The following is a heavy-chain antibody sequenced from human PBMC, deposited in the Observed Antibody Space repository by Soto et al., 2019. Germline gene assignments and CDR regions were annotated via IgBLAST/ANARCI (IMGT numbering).Heavy chain of an antibody. J-gene: IGHJ4*02. CDR3: AGLYPYESSGYHLNY. D-gene: IGHD3-22*01. V-gene: IGHV4-39*01. CDR2: IYYLGNT. CDR1: WGSSGDLSSH. Sequence: LVMLCHSRTVSWGSSGDLSSHWGWKRQPPGKGLEWVGSIYYLGNTYYNPSLGSRVTISVDTSKNQFSLKLRSVTAADTAVFYCAGLYPYESSGYHLNYWGQGALVTVSS.